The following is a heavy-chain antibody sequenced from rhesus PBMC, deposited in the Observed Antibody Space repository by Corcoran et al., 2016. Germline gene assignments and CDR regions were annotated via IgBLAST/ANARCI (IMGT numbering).Heavy chain of an antibody. V-gene: IGHV3-183*02. CDR2: IRYMGTTV. CDR1: GFTFGDYA. D-gene: IGHD4-29*01. CDR3: SRDDYRSS. J-gene: IGHJ4*01. Sequence: DVQLVESGGGLVQPGGSLRLACEASGFTFGDYAMHWVCQAPGKGLEWVSTIRYMGTTVDFADSVKGRFTVSRDTAKNLLSLQMNSLRAEDTAVYYCSRDDYRSSWGQGVLITVSS.